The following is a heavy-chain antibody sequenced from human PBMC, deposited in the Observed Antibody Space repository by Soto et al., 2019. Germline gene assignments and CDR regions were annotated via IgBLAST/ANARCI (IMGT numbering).Heavy chain of an antibody. CDR1: GGSISSYC. CDR3: ARGPRSNYYGSGRARFDP. Sequence: ASETLSLTCTVSGGSISSYCWSWIRQPPGKGLECIGYIYFSGSTNYNPSLKSRVTISVDTSKNQFSLKLSSVTAADTAVYYCARGPRSNYYGSGRARFDPWGQGTLVTVSS. CDR2: IYFSGST. D-gene: IGHD3-10*01. J-gene: IGHJ5*02. V-gene: IGHV4-59*12.